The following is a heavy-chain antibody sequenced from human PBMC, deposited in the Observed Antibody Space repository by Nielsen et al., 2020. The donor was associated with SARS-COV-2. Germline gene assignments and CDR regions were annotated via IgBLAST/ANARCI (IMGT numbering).Heavy chain of an antibody. D-gene: IGHD5-12*01. V-gene: IGHV4-4*02. CDR3: ARHLHSGYYVPAAHKNDAFDI. CDR1: GGSIRSSNW. J-gene: IGHJ3*02. CDR2: VYHSGNT. Sequence: GSLRLSCAVSGGSIRSSNWWSWVRQSPGKGLQWIGEVYHSGNTNYHPSLGSRVTISIDHSKDHFSLELTYVTAADTAVYYCARHLHSGYYVPAAHKNDAFDIWGQGTMVTVSS.